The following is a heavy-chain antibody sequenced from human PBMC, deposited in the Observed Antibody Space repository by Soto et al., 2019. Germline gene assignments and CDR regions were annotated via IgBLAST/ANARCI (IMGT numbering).Heavy chain of an antibody. D-gene: IGHD3-10*01. CDR3: ARVSRFGELLYYYYGMDV. CDR2: INPSGGST. Sequence: GASVKVSCKASGYTFTSYYMHWVRQAPGQGLEWMGIINPSGGSTSYAQKFQGRVTITRDASTSTAYMELSSLRSEDTAVYYCARVSRFGELLYYYYGMDVWGQGTTVTVSS. J-gene: IGHJ6*02. V-gene: IGHV1-46*01. CDR1: GYTFTSYY.